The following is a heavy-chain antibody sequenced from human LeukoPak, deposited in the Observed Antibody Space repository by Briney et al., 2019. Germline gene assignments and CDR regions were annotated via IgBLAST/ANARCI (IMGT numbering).Heavy chain of an antibody. Sequence: GGSLRLTCAASGFTFSSYWMHWVRQAPGKGLVWVSRIKSDGSTNYADSVKGRFTISRDDAKNTVSLQMNSPRAEDTGVYYCARAPSEIGGYYPEYFRHWGQGTLVTVSS. CDR2: IKSDGST. CDR3: ARAPSEIGGYYPEYFRH. V-gene: IGHV3-74*01. D-gene: IGHD3-22*01. CDR1: GFTFSSYW. J-gene: IGHJ1*01.